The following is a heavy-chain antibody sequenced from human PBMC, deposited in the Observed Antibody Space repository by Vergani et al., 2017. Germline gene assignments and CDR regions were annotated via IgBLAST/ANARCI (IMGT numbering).Heavy chain of an antibody. D-gene: IGHD2-2*02. CDR1: GGTFSSYA. CDR3: ARDYCSSTSCYTRWFDP. J-gene: IGHJ5*02. V-gene: IGHV1-69*01. CDR2: IIPIFGTA. Sequence: QVQLVQSGAEVKKPGSSVKVSCKASGGTFSSYAISWVRQAPGQGLEWMGGIIPIFGTANYAQKFQGRVTITADESTSTAYMELSSLRSEETAVYYCARDYCSSTSCYTRWFDPWGQGTLVTVSS.